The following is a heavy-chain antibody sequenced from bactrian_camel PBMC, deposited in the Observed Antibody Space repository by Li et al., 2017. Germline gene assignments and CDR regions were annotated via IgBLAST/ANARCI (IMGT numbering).Heavy chain of an antibody. Sequence: QMVESGGGSVQAGGSLQLSCVASGFTASCMAWFRQAPGQGREGVAVVDSEGTATYADFVKGRFTISQDNAKNTLYLQMRNLEPEDTAKYYCAAVRGPKCYGLDKRGYNYWGQGTQVTVS. D-gene: IGHD5*01. CDR1: GFTASC. CDR3: AAVRGPKCYGLDKRGYNY. CDR2: VDSEGTAT. J-gene: IGHJ4*01. V-gene: IGHV3S31*01.